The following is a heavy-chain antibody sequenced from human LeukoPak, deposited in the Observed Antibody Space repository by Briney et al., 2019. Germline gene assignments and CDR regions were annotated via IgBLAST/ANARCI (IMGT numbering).Heavy chain of an antibody. Sequence: GSLRLSWGASAFTFITTSINWCGQAPGKGLEWLSYISYSSSTIYYADSVKGRFTISRDNAKNSLHLQMDSLRDDDTAVYYCTRDGIGGYGGNINGWGQGTLVTVSS. D-gene: IGHD4-23*01. CDR2: ISYSSSTI. CDR1: AFTFITTS. J-gene: IGHJ4*02. CDR3: TRDGIGGYGGNING. V-gene: IGHV3-48*02.